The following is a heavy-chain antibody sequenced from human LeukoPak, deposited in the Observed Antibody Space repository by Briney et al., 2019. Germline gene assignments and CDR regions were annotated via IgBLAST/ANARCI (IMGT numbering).Heavy chain of an antibody. J-gene: IGHJ3*02. CDR2: ISGSGDST. D-gene: IGHD3-22*01. CDR1: GFTFSTYA. Sequence: GGSLGLSCAASGFTFSTYAMSWVRQAPGKGLEWVSTISGSGDSTYYADSVKGRFTISRDNSKNTLYLQMNSLRAEDTAVYYCAKPSHYYDSSGRTSDAFDIWGQGTMVTVSS. CDR3: AKPSHYYDSSGRTSDAFDI. V-gene: IGHV3-23*01.